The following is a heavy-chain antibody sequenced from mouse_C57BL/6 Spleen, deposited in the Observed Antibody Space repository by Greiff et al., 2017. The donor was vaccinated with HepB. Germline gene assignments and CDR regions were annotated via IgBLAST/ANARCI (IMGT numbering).Heavy chain of an antibody. J-gene: IGHJ4*01. CDR1: GYTFTSYW. Sequence: VQLQQPGAELVRPGSSVKLSCKASGYTFTSYWMDWVKQRPGQGLEWIGNIYPSDSETHYNQKFKDKATLTVDKSSSTAYMQRSSLTSEDSAVYYCARGYMVRGAMDYWGQGTSVTVSS. CDR2: IYPSDSET. CDR3: ARGYMVRGAMDY. D-gene: IGHD2-2*01. V-gene: IGHV1-61*01.